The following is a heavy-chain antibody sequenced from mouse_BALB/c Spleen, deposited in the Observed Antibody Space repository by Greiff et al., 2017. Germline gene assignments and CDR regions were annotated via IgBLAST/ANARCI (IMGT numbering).Heavy chain of an antibody. V-gene: IGHV5-6-3*01. CDR3: ARDYGAMDY. Sequence: EVMLVESGGGLVQPGGSLKLSCAASGFTFSSYGMSWVRQTPDKRLELVATINSNGGSTYYPDSVKGRFTISRDNARNILYLQMSSLRSEDTAMYYCARDYGAMDYWGQGTSVTVSS. J-gene: IGHJ4*01. D-gene: IGHD1-1*01. CDR1: GFTFSSYG. CDR2: INSNGGST.